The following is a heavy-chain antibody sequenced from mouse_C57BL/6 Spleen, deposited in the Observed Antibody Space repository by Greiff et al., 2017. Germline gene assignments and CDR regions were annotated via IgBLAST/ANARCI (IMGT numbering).Heavy chain of an antibody. V-gene: IGHV1-18*01. D-gene: IGHD2-3*01. CDR1: GYTFTDYN. CDR2: INPNNGGT. J-gene: IGHJ2*01. CDR3: ARSGDGYWDFDY. Sequence: EVKLVESGPELVKPGASVKIPCKASGYTFTDYNMDWVKQSHGKSLEWIGDINPNNGGTIYNQKFKGKATLTVDKSSSTAYMELRSLTSEDTAVYYCARSGDGYWDFDYWGQGTTLTVSS.